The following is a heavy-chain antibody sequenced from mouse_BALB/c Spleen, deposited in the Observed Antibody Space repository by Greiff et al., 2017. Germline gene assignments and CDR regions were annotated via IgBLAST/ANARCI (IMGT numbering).Heavy chain of an antibody. CDR2: IDPANGNT. V-gene: IGHV14-3*02. D-gene: IGHD2-13*01. Sequence: VQLQQSGAELVKPGASVMLSCTASGFNIKDTYMHWVKQRPEQGLEWIGRIDPANGNTKYDTKIQGKSIITADTSPHTAYLELSSLTSEDTDVYYCARTVTFADWGQGTLVTVSA. J-gene: IGHJ3*01. CDR3: ARTVTFAD. CDR1: GFNIKDTY.